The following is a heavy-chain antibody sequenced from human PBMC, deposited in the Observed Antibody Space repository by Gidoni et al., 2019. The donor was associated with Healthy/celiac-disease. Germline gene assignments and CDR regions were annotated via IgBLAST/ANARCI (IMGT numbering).Heavy chain of an antibody. J-gene: IGHJ4*02. CDR2: ISGSGGST. CDR1: GFTFSSSA. D-gene: IGHD2-8*01. Sequence: EVQLLESGGGLVQPGGSLRLACAASGFTFSSSAMSWVRPAPGKGLEWVSAISGSGGSTYDADSVKGRFTISRDNSKNTLYLQMNSLRAEDTAVYYCAKEGADIVLMVYASTNYFDYWGQGTLVTVSS. V-gene: IGHV3-23*01. CDR3: AKEGADIVLMVYASTNYFDY.